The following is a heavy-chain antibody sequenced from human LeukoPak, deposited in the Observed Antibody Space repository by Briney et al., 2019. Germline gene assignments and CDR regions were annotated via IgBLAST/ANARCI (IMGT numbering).Heavy chain of an antibody. J-gene: IGHJ4*02. Sequence: SETLSLTCTVSGGSISTYYWSWIRQPPGKGLEWIGYIYYSGSTNYNPSLKSRVTISVDTSKNQFSLKLSSVTAADTAVYYCASGLGYSYGIDYWGQGTLVTVSS. V-gene: IGHV4-59*08. CDR1: GGSISTYY. CDR3: ASGLGYSYGIDY. D-gene: IGHD5-18*01. CDR2: IYYSGST.